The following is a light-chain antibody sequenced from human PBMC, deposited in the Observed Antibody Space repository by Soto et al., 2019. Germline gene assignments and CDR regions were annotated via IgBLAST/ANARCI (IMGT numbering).Light chain of an antibody. Sequence: EIVLTQSPGTLSLSPGERATLSCRASQSVSSSYLAWYQQKPGQAPRLLIYDASSRATGIPDRFSGSGSGTDFTLTISRLEPEDFAAYFCQQYGSSPYTFGQGTKLEIK. V-gene: IGKV3-20*01. J-gene: IGKJ2*01. CDR2: DAS. CDR1: QSVSSSY. CDR3: QQYGSSPYT.